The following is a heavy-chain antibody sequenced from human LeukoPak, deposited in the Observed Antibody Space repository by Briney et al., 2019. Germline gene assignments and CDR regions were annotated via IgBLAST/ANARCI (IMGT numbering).Heavy chain of an antibody. Sequence: PGESLKISCKGSGCSFTSYWISWVRQMPGKGLEWMGRIDPSDSYTNYSPSFQGHVTISADKSISTAYLQWSSLKASDTAMYYCASPGVVPAAMSPYYYGMDVWGKGTTVTVSS. J-gene: IGHJ6*04. CDR3: ASPGVVPAAMSPYYYGMDV. V-gene: IGHV5-10-1*01. CDR1: GCSFTSYW. D-gene: IGHD2-2*01. CDR2: IDPSDSYT.